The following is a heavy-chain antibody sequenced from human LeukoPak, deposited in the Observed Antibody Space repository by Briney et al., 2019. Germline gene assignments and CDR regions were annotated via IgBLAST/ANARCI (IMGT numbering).Heavy chain of an antibody. CDR3: ARGASYYDILTGYYNANYYFDY. V-gene: IGHV4-34*01. CDR2: INHSGST. J-gene: IGHJ4*02. D-gene: IGHD3-9*01. Sequence: SETLSLTCAVYGGSFSGYYWSWIRQPPGKGLEWIGEINHSGSTNYNPSLKSRVTISVDTSKNQFSLKLGSVTAADTAVYYCARGASYYDILTGYYNANYYFDYWGQGTLVTVSS. CDR1: GGSFSGYY.